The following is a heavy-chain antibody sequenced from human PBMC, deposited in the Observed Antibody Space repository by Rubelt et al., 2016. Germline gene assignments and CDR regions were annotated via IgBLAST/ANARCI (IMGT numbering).Heavy chain of an antibody. Sequence: QVQLVESGGGVVQPGGSLRLSCAASGFTFSSYAMHWVRQAPGKGLEWVAVISYDGSNKYYADSVKGRFTISRDNSKNTPYLQMNSLRAEDTAVYYCARDGPEQWLVPEFDYWGQGTLVTVSS. V-gene: IGHV3-30*04. CDR3: ARDGPEQWLVPEFDY. CDR1: GFTFSSYA. J-gene: IGHJ4*02. D-gene: IGHD6-19*01. CDR2: ISYDGSNK.